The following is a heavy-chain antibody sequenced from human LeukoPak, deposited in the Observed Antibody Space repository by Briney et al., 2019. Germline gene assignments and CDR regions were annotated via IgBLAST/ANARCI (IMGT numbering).Heavy chain of an antibody. CDR2: ITSSSTYI. V-gene: IGHV3-21*06. J-gene: IGHJ3*02. Sequence: PGGSLRLSXAASGLTFSSYSMSWVRQTPGKGLEWLSSITSSSTYIYYADSVKGRFTVSRDNAKNSLYLQINSLRAEDTAVYYCARGEIPRISIFGVVGVIGFDIWGQGTMVTVSS. D-gene: IGHD3-3*01. CDR1: GLTFSSYS. CDR3: ARGEIPRISIFGVVGVIGFDI.